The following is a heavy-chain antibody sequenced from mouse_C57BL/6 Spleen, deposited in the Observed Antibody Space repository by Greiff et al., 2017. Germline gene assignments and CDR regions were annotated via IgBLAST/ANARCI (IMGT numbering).Heavy chain of an antibody. CDR1: GYTFTSYG. J-gene: IGHJ1*03. V-gene: IGHV1-81*01. CDR2: IYPRSGNT. CDR3: ARSPTVVPYWYFDV. D-gene: IGHD1-1*01. Sequence: QVQLQQSGAELARPGASVKLSCKASGYTFTSYGISWVKQRTGQGLEWIGEIYPRSGNTYYNEKFKGKATLTADKSSSTAYMELRSLTSEDSAVYFCARSPTVVPYWYFDVWGTGTTVTVSS.